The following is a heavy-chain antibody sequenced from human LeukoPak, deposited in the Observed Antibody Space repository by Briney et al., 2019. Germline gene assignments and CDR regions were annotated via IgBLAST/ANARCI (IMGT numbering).Heavy chain of an antibody. V-gene: IGHV3-73*01. D-gene: IGHD1-14*01. J-gene: IGHJ3*02. CDR3: TRHQGPEQTARGAFDI. CDR1: GFTFSGSA. Sequence: GGSLRLSCAASGFTFSGSAMHWVRQASGKGLEWVGRIRSKANSYATAYAASVKGRFTISRDDSKNTAYLQMNSLKTEDTAVYYCTRHQGPEQTARGAFDIWGQGTMVTVSS. CDR2: IRSKANSYAT.